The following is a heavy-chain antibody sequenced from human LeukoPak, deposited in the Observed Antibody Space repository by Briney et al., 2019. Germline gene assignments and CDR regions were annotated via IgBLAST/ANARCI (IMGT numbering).Heavy chain of an antibody. V-gene: IGHV3-21*03. D-gene: IGHD3-22*01. J-gene: IGHJ4*02. CDR2: ISSGRTYI. CDR3: ARGGAYYDSSGYSDFRYY. Sequence: GGSLRLSCAASAFTFSTYNMNWVRQAPGKGLEWVSSISSGRTYIYFTDSLKGRFTISRDNAKNSLYLQMNSLRAEDTAVYYCARGGAYYDSSGYSDFRYYWGQGTLVTVSS. CDR1: AFTFSTYN.